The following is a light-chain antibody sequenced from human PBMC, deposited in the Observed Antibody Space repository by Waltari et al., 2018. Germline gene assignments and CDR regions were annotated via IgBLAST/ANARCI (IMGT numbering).Light chain of an antibody. Sequence: DIQMTQSPSTLSASVGDRVTINCRASQSVSRWLAWYQQKPGKAPKFLIYLASTLESGVPSRFSGSGSGTEFTLTISSLQPDDFATYYCQQYSTSSLYTFGQGTKLEI. J-gene: IGKJ2*01. CDR2: LAS. CDR3: QQYSTSSLYT. V-gene: IGKV1-5*03. CDR1: QSVSRW.